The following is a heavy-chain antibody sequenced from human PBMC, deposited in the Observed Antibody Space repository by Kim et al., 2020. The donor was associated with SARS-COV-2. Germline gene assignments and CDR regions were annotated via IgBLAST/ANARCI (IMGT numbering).Heavy chain of an antibody. Sequence: GGSLRLSCAASGFTFDDYAMHWVRQAPGKGLEWVSLISGDGGSTYYADSVKGRFTISRDNSKNSLYLQMNSLRTEDTALYYCAKDSSYDFWSGYYGAFDYWGQGTLVTVSS. D-gene: IGHD3-3*01. CDR3: AKDSSYDFWSGYYGAFDY. CDR1: GFTFDDYA. CDR2: ISGDGGST. J-gene: IGHJ4*02. V-gene: IGHV3-43*02.